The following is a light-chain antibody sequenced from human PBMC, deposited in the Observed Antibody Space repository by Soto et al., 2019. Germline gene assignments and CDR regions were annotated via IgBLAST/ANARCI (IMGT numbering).Light chain of an antibody. CDR3: SSYSTISTYV. Sequence: QSALTQPASVSGSPGQSLTISCTGTSSDVGGYNFVPWYQQHPGKAPKFMIFDVSNRPSGVSNRFSGSKSGNTASLTISGLQAEDEADYYCSSYSTISTYVFGTGTKLTVL. CDR2: DVS. J-gene: IGLJ1*01. CDR1: SSDVGGYNF. V-gene: IGLV2-14*01.